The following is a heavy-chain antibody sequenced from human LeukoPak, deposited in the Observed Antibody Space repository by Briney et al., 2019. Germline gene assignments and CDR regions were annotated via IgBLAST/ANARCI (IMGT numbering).Heavy chain of an antibody. CDR3: ARQRGLHYFDP. V-gene: IGHV4-39*01. J-gene: IGHJ5*02. CDR2: IYYSGSA. Sequence: SDTLSLACTVSGDSIRKSNYYWGWIRQPPVKGLEWIGSIYYSGSAYYNPSLTSRVTISIDTSKKQFSLNLSSVTAADTGVYYCARQRGLHYFDPWGQGTLVTVSS. D-gene: IGHD3-10*01. CDR1: GDSIRKSNYY.